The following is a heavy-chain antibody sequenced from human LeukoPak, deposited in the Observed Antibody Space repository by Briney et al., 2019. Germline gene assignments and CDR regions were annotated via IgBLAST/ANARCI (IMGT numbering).Heavy chain of an antibody. D-gene: IGHD6-19*01. Sequence: SETLSLTCTVSGGSISSYYWSWIRQPPGKGLEWIGYIYYSGSTNYNPSLKSRVTISVDTSKNQFSLKLSSVTAADTAVYYCARHSSGWYGGNDAFDIWGQGTMDTVSS. CDR3: ARHSSGWYGGNDAFDI. J-gene: IGHJ3*02. CDR2: IYYSGST. V-gene: IGHV4-59*08. CDR1: GGSISSYY.